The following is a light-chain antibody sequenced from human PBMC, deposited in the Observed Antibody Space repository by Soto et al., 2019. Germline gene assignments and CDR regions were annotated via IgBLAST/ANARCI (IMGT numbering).Light chain of an antibody. Sequence: QSALTQPASVSGSPGQWITISCTGTSSDVGGYNYVSWYQQHPGKAPKLLIYEVSNRPSGVSNRFSGSKSGNTASLTISGLQAEDEADYYCSSYTSSSTGYVFGTGTKVTVL. J-gene: IGLJ1*01. CDR3: SSYTSSSTGYV. CDR1: SSDVGGYNY. V-gene: IGLV2-14*01. CDR2: EVS.